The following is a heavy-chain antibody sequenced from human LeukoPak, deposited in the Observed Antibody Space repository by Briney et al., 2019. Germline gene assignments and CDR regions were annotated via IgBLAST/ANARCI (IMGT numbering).Heavy chain of an antibody. CDR3: AKVRSATGMTTTYFDY. V-gene: IGHV3-23*01. CDR2: IGGSGVNT. Sequence: GGSLRLSCVASGFTFSSFAMSWVRQAPGKGLERVSSIGGSGVNTYYADSLKGRFSISRDNSQNTLYLQMGSLRLEDTAIFYCAKVRSATGMTTTYFDYWGQGTLVTVSS. J-gene: IGHJ4*02. CDR1: GFTFSSFA. D-gene: IGHD1-26*01.